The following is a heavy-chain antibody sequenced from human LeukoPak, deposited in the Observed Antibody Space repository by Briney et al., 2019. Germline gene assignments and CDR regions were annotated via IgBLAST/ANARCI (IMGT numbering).Heavy chain of an antibody. V-gene: IGHV3-48*03. Sequence: PGGSLRLSCAASGFTFNSYEMNWVRQAPGKGLEWVSYMSSSGSTIYYADSVKGRFTISRDNAKNSLYLQMNSLRAEDTAVYYCARGDGWLPLEVSWFDPWGQGTLVTVSS. D-gene: IGHD5-12*01. CDR2: MSSSGSTI. J-gene: IGHJ5*02. CDR3: ARGDGWLPLEVSWFDP. CDR1: GFTFNSYE.